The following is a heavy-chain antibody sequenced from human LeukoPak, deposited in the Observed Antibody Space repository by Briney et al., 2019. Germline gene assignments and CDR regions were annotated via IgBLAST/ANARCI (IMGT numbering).Heavy chain of an antibody. J-gene: IGHJ5*02. CDR2: IIPIFGTA. CDR3: ASENAKGIAAAGTGWFDP. Sequence: SVKVSCKASGGTFSSYAISWVRQAPGQGLEWMGGIIPIFGTANYAQKFQGRVTITADKSTSTAYMELSSLRSEDTAVYYCASENAKGIAAAGTGWFDPWGQGTLVTVSS. CDR1: GGTFSSYA. V-gene: IGHV1-69*06. D-gene: IGHD6-13*01.